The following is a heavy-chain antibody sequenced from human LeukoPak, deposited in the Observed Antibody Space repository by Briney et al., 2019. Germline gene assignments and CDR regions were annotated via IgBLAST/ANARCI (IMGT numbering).Heavy chain of an antibody. CDR1: GFTFSNAW. V-gene: IGHV3-15*01. CDR2: IKSKTDGGTT. CDR3: TTVPLSGYDRPVDY. Sequence: PGGSLRLSCAASGFTFSNAWMSWVRQAPGKGLEWVGRIKSKTDGGTTDNAAPVKGRFTISRDDSKNTLYLQMNSLKTEDTAVYYCTTVPLSGYDRPVDYWGQGTLVTVSS. J-gene: IGHJ4*02. D-gene: IGHD5-12*01.